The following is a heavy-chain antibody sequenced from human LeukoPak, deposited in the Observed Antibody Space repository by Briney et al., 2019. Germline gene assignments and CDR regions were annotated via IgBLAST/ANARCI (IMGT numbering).Heavy chain of an antibody. CDR3: ARVVGLRFLEWLSRGSYYYYYMDV. J-gene: IGHJ6*03. Sequence: ASVKVSCKASGYTFTIYGISWVRQAPGQGLEWMGWISAYNGNTNYAQKLQGRVTMTTDTSTSTAYMELRSLRSDDTAVYYCARVVGLRFLEWLSRGSYYYYYMDVWGKGTTVTVSS. D-gene: IGHD3-3*01. CDR2: ISAYNGNT. CDR1: GYTFTIYG. V-gene: IGHV1-18*01.